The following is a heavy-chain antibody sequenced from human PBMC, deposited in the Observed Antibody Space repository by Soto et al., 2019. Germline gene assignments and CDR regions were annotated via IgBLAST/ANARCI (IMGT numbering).Heavy chain of an antibody. V-gene: IGHV4-34*01. J-gene: IGHJ5*02. Sequence: QVQLQQWGAGLLKPSETLSLTCAVYGGSFSGYYWSWIRQPPGKGLEWIGEVNHSGSTNYNPSLKSRVTISVDTSKNQFSLKLSSVTAADTAVYYCARSLRRDGYNYNWFDPWGQGTLVTVSS. CDR3: ARSLRRDGYNYNWFDP. CDR2: VNHSGST. CDR1: GGSFSGYY. D-gene: IGHD1-1*01.